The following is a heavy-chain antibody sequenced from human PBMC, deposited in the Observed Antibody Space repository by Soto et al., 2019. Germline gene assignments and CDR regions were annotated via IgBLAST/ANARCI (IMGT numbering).Heavy chain of an antibody. CDR2: FNPSVVST. CDR1: GYTFTSYF. CDR3: ASSSQTYYFDY. D-gene: IGHD6-6*01. Sequence: ASVKVSCKASGYTFTSYFMHWVRQAPGQGLEWMGVFNPSVVSTTYAQKFKGRVTMTRDTSTSTVYMDLSSLRSEDTAVYYCASSSQTYYFDYWGQGTLVTVSS. V-gene: IGHV1-46*01. J-gene: IGHJ4*02.